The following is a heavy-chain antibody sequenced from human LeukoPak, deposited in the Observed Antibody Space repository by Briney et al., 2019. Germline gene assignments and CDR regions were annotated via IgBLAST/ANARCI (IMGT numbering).Heavy chain of an antibody. CDR2: INPSGGST. CDR3: ARDRRYITIFGVVIYYFDH. CDR1: GYTFTSYY. V-gene: IGHV1-46*01. J-gene: IGHJ4*02. D-gene: IGHD3-3*01. Sequence: ASVKVSCKASGYTFTSYYTHWVRQAPGQGLEWMGIINPSGGSTSYAQKFQGRVTMTRDTSTSTVYMELSSLRSEDTAVYYCARDRRYITIFGVVIYYFDHWGQGTLVTVSS.